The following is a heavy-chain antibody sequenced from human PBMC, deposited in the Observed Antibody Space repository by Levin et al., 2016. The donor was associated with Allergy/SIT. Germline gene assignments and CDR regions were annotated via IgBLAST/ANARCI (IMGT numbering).Heavy chain of an antibody. CDR3: AREEAGVVRATSNLDY. V-gene: IGHV6-1*01. J-gene: IGHJ4*02. CDR2: TYYRSKWYN. D-gene: IGHD3-10*01. Sequence: LRLSCAISGDSVSSNSAAWNWIRQSPSRGLEWLGRTYYRSKWYNDYAVSVKSRITINPDTSKNQFSLQLNSVTPEDTAVYYCAREEAGVVRATSNLDYWGQGTLVTVSS. CDR1: GDSVSSNSAA.